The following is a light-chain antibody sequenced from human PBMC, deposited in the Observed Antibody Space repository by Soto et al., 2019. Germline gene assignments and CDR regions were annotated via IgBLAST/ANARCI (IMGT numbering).Light chain of an antibody. CDR1: RSNMGANYD. CDR3: QSCDNSLSGYVV. CDR2: GNN. J-gene: IGLJ2*01. V-gene: IGLV1-40*01. Sequence: QSVLTQPPSVSGAPGQSVTISCTGSRSNMGANYDVHWYQHLPGTAPKLLIYGNNNRPSGVPDRFSGSRSGTSASLAITGIQTEDEGDYYCQSCDNSLSGYVVFGGGTKLTVL.